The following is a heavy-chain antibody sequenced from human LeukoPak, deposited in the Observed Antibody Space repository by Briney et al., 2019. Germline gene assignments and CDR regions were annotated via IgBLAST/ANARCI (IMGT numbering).Heavy chain of an antibody. Sequence: KPSETLSLTCTVSGGSISSSSYYWGWIRQPPGKGLEWIGSIYYSGSTYYNPSLKSRVTISVDTSKNQFSLKLSSVTAADTAVYYCAGHFEWSLDYWGQGTLVTVSS. V-gene: IGHV4-39*01. CDR2: IYYSGST. D-gene: IGHD3-9*01. CDR3: AGHFEWSLDY. J-gene: IGHJ4*02. CDR1: GGSISSSSYY.